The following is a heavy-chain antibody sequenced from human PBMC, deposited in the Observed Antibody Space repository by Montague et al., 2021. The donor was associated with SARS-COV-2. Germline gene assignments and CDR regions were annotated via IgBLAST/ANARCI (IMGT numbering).Heavy chain of an antibody. CDR1: GFTFSSFA. CDR2: MRGSDDSA. J-gene: IGHJ4*02. V-gene: IGHV3-23*01. CDR3: AKDVCRGTAGRYDY. D-gene: IGHD6-6*01. Sequence: SLRLSCAASGFTFSSFATSWVRQAPGQGLEWVSLMRGSDDSAYYADSVKGRFTISRDNSKNTLYLQMNSLRAEDTAIYYCAKDVCRGTAGRYDYWGQGTLVTVSS.